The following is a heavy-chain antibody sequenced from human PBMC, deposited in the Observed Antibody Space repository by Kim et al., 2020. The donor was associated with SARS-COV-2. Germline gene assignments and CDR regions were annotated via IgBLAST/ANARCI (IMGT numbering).Heavy chain of an antibody. D-gene: IGHD3-10*01. J-gene: IGHJ4*02. CDR1: GFTFSNYA. CDR2: ISPSGNTR. Sequence: GGSLRLSCAASGFTFSNYAMTWVRQAPGKGPEWVSAISPSGNTRYYTDSMKGRFTISRDNSKSTLCLQMNSLRAEDTAVYYCAKNYALGIPAYDHWGQGTLVTVSS. CDR3: AKNYALGIPAYDH. V-gene: IGHV3-23*01.